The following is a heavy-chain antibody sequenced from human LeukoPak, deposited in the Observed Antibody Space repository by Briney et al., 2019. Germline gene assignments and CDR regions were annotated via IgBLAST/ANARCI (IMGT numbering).Heavy chain of an antibody. V-gene: IGHV3-7*01. CDR2: IKQDGSQK. J-gene: IGHJ6*03. Sequence: GGSLRLSCAASGFTFSSYWMSWVRQAPGKGLEWVANIKQDGSQKYYVDSVKGRFTISRDNANNLLYLQMNSLRAEDTAVYYCASIRRDGYNYYYYMDVWGKGTTVTVSS. D-gene: IGHD5-24*01. CDR1: GFTFSSYW. CDR3: ASIRRDGYNYYYYMDV.